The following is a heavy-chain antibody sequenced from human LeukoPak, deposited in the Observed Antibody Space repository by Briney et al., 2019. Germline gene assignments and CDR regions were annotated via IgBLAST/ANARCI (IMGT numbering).Heavy chain of an antibody. Sequence: GGSLRLSCAASGFTFSTYSMNWVRRAPGKGLEWVSYISSTSSAIYYADSVKGRFTISRDNAKSSLYLQMNSLRDEDTAVYYCARDYAIAFDYWGQATLVTVSS. CDR3: ARDYAIAFDY. V-gene: IGHV3-48*02. J-gene: IGHJ4*02. CDR2: ISSTSSAI. D-gene: IGHD2-21*01. CDR1: GFTFSTYS.